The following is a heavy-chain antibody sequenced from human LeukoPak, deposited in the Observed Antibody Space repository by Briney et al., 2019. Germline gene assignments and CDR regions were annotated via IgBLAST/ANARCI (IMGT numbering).Heavy chain of an antibody. D-gene: IGHD1-14*01. CDR1: GYTFTGYY. CDR3: ARRPGPLNYFDY. Sequence: SVKVSCKASGYTFTGYYMHWVRQAPGQGLEWMGGIIPIFGTANYAQKFQGRVTITADGPTSTAYMELSSLRSEDTAVYYCARRPGPLNYFDYWGQGTLVTVSS. J-gene: IGHJ4*02. V-gene: IGHV1-69*13. CDR2: IIPIFGTA.